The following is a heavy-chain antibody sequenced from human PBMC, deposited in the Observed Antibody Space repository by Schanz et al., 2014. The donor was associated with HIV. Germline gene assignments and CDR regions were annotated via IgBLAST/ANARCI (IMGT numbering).Heavy chain of an antibody. CDR1: GFTFSSSG. V-gene: IGHV3-33*06. CDR3: EKDLLSRYCSGGSCYSSY. D-gene: IGHD2-15*01. CDR2: MWYDESHK. J-gene: IGHJ4*02. Sequence: QVQLVESGGGVVQPGRSLRLSCTASGFTFSSSGMHWVRQAPGKGLEWVAAMWYDESHKGYADSVKGRFTISRDNSKNTXYLXMXXXXXXXXXXYYCEKDLLSRYCSGGSCYSSYWGQGTLVTVSS.